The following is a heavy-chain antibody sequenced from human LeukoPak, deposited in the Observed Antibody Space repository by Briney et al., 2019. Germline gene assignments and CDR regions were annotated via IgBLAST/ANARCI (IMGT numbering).Heavy chain of an antibody. CDR2: IYYSGST. D-gene: IGHD1-26*01. CDR1: GGSISSGDYY. V-gene: IGHV4-30-4*01. J-gene: IGHJ6*02. CDR3: ARDLGALYGMDV. Sequence: SSETLSLTCTVSGGSISSGDYYWSWIRQPPGKGLEWIGYIYYSGSTYYNPSLKSRVTISVDTSKNQFSLKLSSVTAADTAVYYCARDLGALYGMDVWGQGTTVTVSS.